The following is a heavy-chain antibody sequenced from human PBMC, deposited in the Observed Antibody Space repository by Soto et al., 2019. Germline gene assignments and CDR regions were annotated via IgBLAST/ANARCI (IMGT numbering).Heavy chain of an antibody. D-gene: IGHD3-22*01. J-gene: IGHJ6*02. CDR1: GGTFSSYT. CDR2: IIPILGIA. CDR3: ARGPDSSGYYYYYGMDV. Sequence: QVQLVQSGAEVKKPGSSVKVSCKASGGTFSSYTISWVRQAPGQGLEWMGRIIPILGIANYAQKFQGRVTITADKSTRTAYMELSSLRSEDTAVYYCARGPDSSGYYYYYGMDVWGQGTTVTVSS. V-gene: IGHV1-69*02.